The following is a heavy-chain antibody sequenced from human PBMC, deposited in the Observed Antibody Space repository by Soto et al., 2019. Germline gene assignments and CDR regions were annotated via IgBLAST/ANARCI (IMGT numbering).Heavy chain of an antibody. V-gene: IGHV3-11*05. Sequence: QVQLVESGGGLVKPGGSLRLSCAASGFTFSDYYMSWIRQAPGKGLEWVSYISSSSSYTNYADSVKGRFTISRDNAKNSLYLQMNSLRAEDTAVYYCARDPVEGYYYYYGMDVWGQGTTVTVSS. CDR3: ARDPVEGYYYYYGMDV. CDR2: ISSSSSYT. CDR1: GFTFSDYY. J-gene: IGHJ6*02.